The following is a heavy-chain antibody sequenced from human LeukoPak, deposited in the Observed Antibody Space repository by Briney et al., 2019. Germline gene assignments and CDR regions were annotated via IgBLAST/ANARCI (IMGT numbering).Heavy chain of an antibody. J-gene: IGHJ3*02. CDR2: IRYDGSNK. V-gene: IGHV3-30*02. CDR1: GFTFSSYG. D-gene: IGHD3-22*01. CDR3: AKDRWYYYDSSGYLNDAFDI. Sequence: GGSLRLSCAGSGFTFSSYGMHWVRQAPGKGLEWVAFIRYDGSNKYYADSVKGRFTISRDNSKNTLYLQMNSLRAEDTAVYYCAKDRWYYYDSSGYLNDAFDIWGQGTMVTVSS.